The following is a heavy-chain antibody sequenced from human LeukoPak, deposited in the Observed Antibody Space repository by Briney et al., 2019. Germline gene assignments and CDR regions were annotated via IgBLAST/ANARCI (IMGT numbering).Heavy chain of an antibody. D-gene: IGHD2-2*01. Sequence: SETLSLTCAVSGYSITSGYYWGWIRQPPGKGLEWIGSIYHSGTTYYNPSLKSRVSISVDTSKIQFSLRLSSVTAADTAMYYCARGQLTYCSSTSCHGSTWFDPWGQGTLVTVSS. V-gene: IGHV4-38-2*01. CDR2: IYHSGTT. J-gene: IGHJ5*02. CDR3: ARGQLTYCSSTSCHGSTWFDP. CDR1: GYSITSGYY.